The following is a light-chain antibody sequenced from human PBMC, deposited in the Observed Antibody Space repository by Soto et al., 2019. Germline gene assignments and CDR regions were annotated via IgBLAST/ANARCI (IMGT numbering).Light chain of an antibody. CDR2: EVS. Sequence: QSALTQPASVSGSPGQSITISCTGTSSDVGGYNYVSWYQQHPGKAPKLMIYEVSNRPSGVSNRFSGSKSGNTASLTISGHQVEDEVDYYCSSYTSSSTVVFGGGTKLTVL. J-gene: IGLJ2*01. CDR3: SSYTSSSTVV. V-gene: IGLV2-14*01. CDR1: SSDVGGYNY.